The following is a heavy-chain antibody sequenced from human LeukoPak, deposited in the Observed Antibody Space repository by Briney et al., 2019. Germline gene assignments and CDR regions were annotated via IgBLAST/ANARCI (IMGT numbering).Heavy chain of an antibody. CDR3: ARDVHGDYGSGWFDP. J-gene: IGHJ5*02. CDR2: IMPLFGTA. CDR1: GYTFTSYY. V-gene: IGHV1-46*01. Sequence: GASVKVSCKASGYTFTSYYMHWGRQAPGQGLEWLGGIMPLFGTAGYAQNFQGRVTIAKDESTRTVYLELTSLTADDTAVYYCARDVHGDYGSGWFDPWGQGTLVSVSS. D-gene: IGHD4-17*01.